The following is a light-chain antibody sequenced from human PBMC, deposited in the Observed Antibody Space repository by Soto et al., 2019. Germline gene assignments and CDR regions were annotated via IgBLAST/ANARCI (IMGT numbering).Light chain of an antibody. CDR2: GAS. V-gene: IGKV3-20*01. CDR1: QSVGSSY. Sequence: EIALPQSPGTLSLSPGERATLSCRASQSVGSSYLAWYQQKPGQAPRLLIYGASSRATGIPDRFSGSGSGTDFTLTISRLEPEDFAVYYCQQYGSSPWTFGQGTKV. CDR3: QQYGSSPWT. J-gene: IGKJ1*01.